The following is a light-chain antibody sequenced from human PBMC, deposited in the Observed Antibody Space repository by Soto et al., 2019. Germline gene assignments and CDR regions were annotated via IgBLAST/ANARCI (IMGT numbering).Light chain of an antibody. CDR1: QTISSSY. Sequence: IVLTQSPGTLSLSPGERATLSCRASQTISSSYLAWYQQKPGQAPRLLIYGASSRATGIPDRFSGSGSGADFILTINVLETEDFAVYYCQQYGSSLPFTFGPGTKVDI. V-gene: IGKV3-20*01. CDR3: QQYGSSLPFT. J-gene: IGKJ3*01. CDR2: GAS.